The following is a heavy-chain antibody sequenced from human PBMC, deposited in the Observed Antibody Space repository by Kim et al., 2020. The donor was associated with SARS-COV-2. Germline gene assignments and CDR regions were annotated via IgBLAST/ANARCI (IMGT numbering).Heavy chain of an antibody. CDR1: GLTFSDYD. CDR3: VSDRWGGSFDL. Sequence: GGSLRLSCVTSGLTFSDYDMNWVRQAPGKGLEWLSFITKNSGTIYYEESVMGRSTISRDNAKKSLYLQMDRLRDEDTAVYYCVSDRWGGSFDLWGQGTLV. V-gene: IGHV3-48*02. D-gene: IGHD3-16*01. CDR2: ITKNSGTI. J-gene: IGHJ5*02.